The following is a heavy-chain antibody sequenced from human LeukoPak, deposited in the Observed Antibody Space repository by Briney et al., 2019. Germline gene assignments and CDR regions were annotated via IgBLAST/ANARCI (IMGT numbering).Heavy chain of an antibody. D-gene: IGHD6-19*01. J-gene: IGHJ4*02. CDR2: IRSKAHGWTI. Sequence: PGGSLRLSCTASGFTFGDYTMSWFRQAPGKGLDWVGFIRSKAHGWTIQYGASVKGRFIISRDDSKSIAYLQMNSLKTEDTAVYYCSRGVSSGWFYFDYWGQGNLVTVSS. CDR1: GFTFGDYT. V-gene: IGHV3-49*03. CDR3: SRGVSSGWFYFDY.